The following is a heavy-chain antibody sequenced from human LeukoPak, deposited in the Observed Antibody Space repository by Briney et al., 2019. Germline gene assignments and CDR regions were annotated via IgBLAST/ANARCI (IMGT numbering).Heavy chain of an antibody. CDR2: MNPNSGNT. CDR3: ARDLARKSPSWYPPLD. Sequence: ASVKVSCKASGYTFTSYDINWVRQATGQGLEWMGWMNPNSGNTGYAQKFQGRVTITTDESSSTAYMELSSLRSEDTAVYYCARDLARKSPSWYPPLDWGQGTLVTVSS. J-gene: IGHJ4*02. V-gene: IGHV1-8*01. D-gene: IGHD6-13*01. CDR1: GYTFTSYD.